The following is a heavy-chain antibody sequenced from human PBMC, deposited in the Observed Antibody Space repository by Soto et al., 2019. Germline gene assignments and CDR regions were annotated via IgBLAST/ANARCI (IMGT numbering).Heavy chain of an antibody. V-gene: IGHV4-39*01. Sequence: SETLSLTCTVSGGSISSSSYYWGWMRQPPGKGLEWIGSIYYSGSTYYNPSLKSRVTISVDTSKNQFSLKLSSVTAADTAVYYCARTVPDGYTYGYWGQGTLVTVSS. J-gene: IGHJ4*02. CDR3: ARTVPDGYTYGY. CDR2: IYYSGST. CDR1: GGSISSSSYY. D-gene: IGHD5-18*01.